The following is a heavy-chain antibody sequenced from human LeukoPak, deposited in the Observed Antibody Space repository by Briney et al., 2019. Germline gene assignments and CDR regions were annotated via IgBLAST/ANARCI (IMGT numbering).Heavy chain of an antibody. CDR1: GGSISSYY. Sequence: SETLSLTCTVSGGSISSYYWNWIRQPPGKGLEWIGYIYYSGSTSFNPSLKSRVTISLDTPKNQFSLKLSSVTAADTAVYYCASERTGKVARYWGQGTLVTVSS. D-gene: IGHD5-12*01. CDR2: IYYSGST. CDR3: ASERTGKVARY. V-gene: IGHV4-59*01. J-gene: IGHJ4*02.